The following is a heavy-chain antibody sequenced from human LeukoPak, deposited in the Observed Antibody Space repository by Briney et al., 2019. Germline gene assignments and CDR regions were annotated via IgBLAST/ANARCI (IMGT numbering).Heavy chain of an antibody. J-gene: IGHJ4*02. CDR2: INPNHGDT. V-gene: IGHV1-2*02. CDR1: GYTFTGYY. D-gene: IGHD2-15*01. CDR3: ARDLSKELVLPQY. Sequence: ASVKVSCKASGYTFTGYYMHWVRQAPGQGLEWMGWINPNHGDTNYAQKFQDRVSMTRDTSISTAYMHLSRLRSDDTAVYYCARDLSKELVLPQYWGQGTLVTVSS.